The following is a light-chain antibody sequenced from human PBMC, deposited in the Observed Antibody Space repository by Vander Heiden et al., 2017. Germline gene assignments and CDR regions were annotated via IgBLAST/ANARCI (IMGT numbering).Light chain of an antibody. V-gene: IGLV3-21*02. J-gene: IGLJ2*01. CDR1: NIGSKS. CDR2: DDS. CDR3: QVWDSISDHYVV. Sequence: SYVLTQPPSVPVAPGQTASITCGGDNIGSKSVHWYQQKPGQAPVLVAFDDSDRPSGIPERFSGSNSGITATLTVTRVEAGDEADYYCQVWDSISDHYVVFGGGTKLTVL.